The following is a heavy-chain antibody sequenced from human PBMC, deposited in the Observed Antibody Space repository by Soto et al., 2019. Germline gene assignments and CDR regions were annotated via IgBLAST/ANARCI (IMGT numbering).Heavy chain of an antibody. Sequence: GESLKISCKGSGYSFAGYWITWVRQKPGKGLEWMGRIDPSDSQTYYSPSFRGHVTISATKSITTVFLQWSSLRASDTAVYYCARDRSYSSRGSGWFDPWGQGTLVTVSS. CDR1: GYSFAGYW. J-gene: IGHJ5*02. CDR3: ARDRSYSSRGSGWFDP. CDR2: IDPSDSQT. V-gene: IGHV5-10-1*01. D-gene: IGHD6-13*01.